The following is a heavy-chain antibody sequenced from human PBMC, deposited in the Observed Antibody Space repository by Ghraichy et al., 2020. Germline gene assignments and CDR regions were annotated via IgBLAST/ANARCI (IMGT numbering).Heavy chain of an antibody. CDR3: ARDLPGGYFDY. V-gene: IGHV3-53*01. CDR2: IYSGGST. D-gene: IGHD4-23*01. Sequence: GESLNISCAASGFTVSSNYMSWVRQAPGKGLEWVSIIYSGGSTYYADSVKGRFTISRDNSKNTLYLQMNSLRAEDTAVYYCARDLPGGYFDYWGQGTLVTVSS. J-gene: IGHJ4*02. CDR1: GFTVSSNY.